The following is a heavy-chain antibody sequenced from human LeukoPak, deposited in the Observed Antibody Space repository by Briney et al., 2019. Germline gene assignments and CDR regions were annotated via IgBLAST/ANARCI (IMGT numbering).Heavy chain of an antibody. D-gene: IGHD4-17*01. CDR1: GGSFSSYY. Sequence: SETLSLTCAVYGGSFSSYYWSWIRQPPGKGLEWIGEINHSGSTNYNPSLKSRVTISVDTSKNQFSLKLSSVTAADTAVYYCARGVRTVTGLWGRSTLVTVSS. CDR3: ARGVRTVTGL. V-gene: IGHV4-34*01. J-gene: IGHJ2*01. CDR2: INHSGST.